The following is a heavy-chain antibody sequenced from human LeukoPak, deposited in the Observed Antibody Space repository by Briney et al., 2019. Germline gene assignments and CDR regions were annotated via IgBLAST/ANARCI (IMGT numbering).Heavy chain of an antibody. J-gene: IGHJ3*02. CDR1: GGSISSYY. CDR3: ARRPLSSSWGSGAFDI. CDR2: IYYSGST. V-gene: IGHV4-59*08. Sequence: SSETLSLTCTVSGGSISSYYWSWIRQPPGKGLEWIGYIYYSGSTNYNPSLKSRVTISVDTSKNQFSLKLSSVTAADTAVYYCARRPLSSSWGSGAFDIWGQGTMVTVSS. D-gene: IGHD6-13*01.